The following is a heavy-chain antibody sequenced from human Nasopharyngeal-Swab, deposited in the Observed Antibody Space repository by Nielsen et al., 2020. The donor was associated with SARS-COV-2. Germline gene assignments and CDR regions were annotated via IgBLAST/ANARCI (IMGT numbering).Heavy chain of an antibody. CDR2: ISYDGSNK. CDR3: ARDLEYRDNYYYYYGMDV. V-gene: IGHV3-30-3*01. J-gene: IGHJ6*02. Sequence: VREAPGKGLEWVAVISYDGSNKYYADSVKGRFTISRDNSKNTLYLQMNSLRAEDTAVYYCARDLEYRDNYYYYYGMDVWGQGTTVTVSS. D-gene: IGHD3-3*01.